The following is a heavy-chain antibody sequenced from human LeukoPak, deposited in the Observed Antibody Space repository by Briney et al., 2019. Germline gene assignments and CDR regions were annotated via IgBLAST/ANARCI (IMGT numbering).Heavy chain of an antibody. J-gene: IGHJ4*02. D-gene: IGHD3-22*01. CDR3: AKAGHPWLLGNFDY. CDR2: ISSSGSTI. CDR1: RFTFSSYE. V-gene: IGHV3-48*03. Sequence: PGGSLRLSCAASRFTFSSYEMNWVRQAPGKGLEWVSYISSSGSTIYYADSVKGRFTISRDNSKNTLYLQMNSLRAEDTAVYYCAKAGHPWLLGNFDYWGQGTLVTVSS.